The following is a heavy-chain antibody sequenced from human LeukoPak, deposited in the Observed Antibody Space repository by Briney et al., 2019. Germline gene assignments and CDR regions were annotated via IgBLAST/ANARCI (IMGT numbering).Heavy chain of an antibody. CDR2: ISSDGYRT. V-gene: IGHV3-30*03. D-gene: IGHD1-26*01. Sequence: GGSLRLSCAASGFPFSTYDMHWVRQAPDKGLQWVAVISSDGYRTDYPDSVRGRFTISRDNSKNTLYLQMNSLEFEDTAVYFCARHTGIFPRGGMDVWGQGTTVTVSS. CDR1: GFPFSTYD. CDR3: ARHTGIFPRGGMDV. J-gene: IGHJ6*02.